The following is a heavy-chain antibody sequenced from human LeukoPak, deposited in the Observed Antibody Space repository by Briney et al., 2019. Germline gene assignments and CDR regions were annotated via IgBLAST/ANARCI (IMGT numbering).Heavy chain of an antibody. V-gene: IGHV4-59*12. D-gene: IGHD3-10*01. J-gene: IGHJ4*02. CDR1: GGSISGYY. CDR2: ILYSGHT. Sequence: SETLSLTCTVSGGSISGYYWSWIRQPPGKRLEWIGFILYSGHTDYNPSLKSRVTISVDTSKNQFSLKLSSVTAADTAVYYCARDADPSAYYGSGSSIDHWGQGALVTVSS. CDR3: ARDADPSAYYGSGSSIDH.